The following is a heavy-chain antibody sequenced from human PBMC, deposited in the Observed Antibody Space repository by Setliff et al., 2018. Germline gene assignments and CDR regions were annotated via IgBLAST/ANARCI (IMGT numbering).Heavy chain of an antibody. V-gene: IGHV1-18*01. CDR3: ARDSPTVVTHIRAFDI. J-gene: IGHJ3*02. D-gene: IGHD4-17*01. Sequence: GASVKVSCKASGYTFTNYGISWVRQAPGQGLEWMGRISASNGNTNSAQKLQGRVTMTTDTSTSTAYMELRSLRSDDTAVYYCARDSPTVVTHIRAFDIWGQGTMVTVSS. CDR1: GYTFTNYG. CDR2: ISASNGNT.